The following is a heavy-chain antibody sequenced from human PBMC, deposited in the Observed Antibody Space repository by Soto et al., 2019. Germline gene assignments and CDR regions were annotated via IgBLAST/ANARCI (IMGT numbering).Heavy chain of an antibody. CDR3: ARDFVVGGPTINYYYGMDV. D-gene: IGHD1-26*01. J-gene: IGHJ6*02. CDR2: IYSAGNT. Sequence: GGSLRLSCAASGFTVSSNYMSWVRQAPGKGLEWISIIYSAGNTYYADSVKGRFTISRDNSKNTLYLQMNSLGAEDTAVYYCARDFVVGGPTINYYYGMDVWGQGTTVTVAS. CDR1: GFTVSSNY. V-gene: IGHV3-66*01.